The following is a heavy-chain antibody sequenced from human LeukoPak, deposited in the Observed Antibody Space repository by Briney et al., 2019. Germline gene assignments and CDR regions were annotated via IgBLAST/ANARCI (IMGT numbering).Heavy chain of an antibody. J-gene: IGHJ5*02. CDR3: ARESVPWGSSLSWFDP. D-gene: IGHD3-16*01. CDR2: IYYSGST. V-gene: IGHV4-61*01. CDR1: GGSVSSGSYY. Sequence: SETLSLTCTVSGGSVSSGSYYWSWIRQPPGKGLEWIGYIYYSGSTNYNPSLKSRVTISVDTSKNQFSLKLSSVTAADTAVYYCARESVPWGSSLSWFDPWGQGTLVTVSS.